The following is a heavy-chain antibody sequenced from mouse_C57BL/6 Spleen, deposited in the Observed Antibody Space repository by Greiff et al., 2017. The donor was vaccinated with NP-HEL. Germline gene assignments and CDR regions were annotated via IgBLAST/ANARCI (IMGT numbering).Heavy chain of an antibody. J-gene: IGHJ1*03. CDR1: GYNFNSYW. CDR2: IDPSDSYT. D-gene: IGHD2-3*01. Sequence: QVQLQQPGAELVMPGASVKLSCKASGYNFNSYWMHWVKQRPGQGLEWIGEIDPSDSYTNYNQKFKGKSTLTVDKSSSTAYMQLSSLTSEDAADYYCARRLLRYFDDWGTGTTVTVSS. CDR3: ARRLLRYFDD. V-gene: IGHV1-69*01.